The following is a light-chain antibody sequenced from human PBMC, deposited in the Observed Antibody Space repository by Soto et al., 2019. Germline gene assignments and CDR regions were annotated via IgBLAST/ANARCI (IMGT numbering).Light chain of an antibody. Sequence: DIQLTQSPSSLSASVGDRVTITCQASHDISNHLNWYQQKPGKAPNLLIYDASDLETGVPSRFSGGGSGTFFSVTINSLQPEDIATYYCQKHDGVPLFGPGTKVAIK. CDR2: DAS. V-gene: IGKV1-33*01. J-gene: IGKJ3*01. CDR3: QKHDGVPL. CDR1: HDISNH.